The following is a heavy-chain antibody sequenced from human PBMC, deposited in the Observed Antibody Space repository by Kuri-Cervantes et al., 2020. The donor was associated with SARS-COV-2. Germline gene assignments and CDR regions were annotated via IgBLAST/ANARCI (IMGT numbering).Heavy chain of an antibody. CDR3: ARSLTTTYSF. Sequence: GGSLRLSCAASGFTFSDHYIDWVRQAPGKGLERVGRSSNKVYRYTTEYATSVKGRFTISRDFSKNSLSLQMDSLTTEDTAVYYCARSLTTTYSFWGQGTLVTVSS. CDR2: SSNKVYRYTT. CDR1: GFTFSDHY. V-gene: IGHV3-72*01. J-gene: IGHJ1*01. D-gene: IGHD4-11*01.